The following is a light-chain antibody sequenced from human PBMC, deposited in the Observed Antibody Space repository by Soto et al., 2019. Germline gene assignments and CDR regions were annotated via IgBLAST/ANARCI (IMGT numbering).Light chain of an antibody. CDR2: GVS. J-gene: IGLJ2*01. CDR3: NSYASVNSPVL. Sequence: QSALTQPASLSGSPGQSITISCTGTSSDVGGYNYVSWYQQHPGKAPRLMIYGVSNRPLGVSYRFSGSKSGNTDSLTISGLQSEDETDYYCNSYASVNSPVLFGGGTKLTVL. CDR1: SSDVGGYNY. V-gene: IGLV2-14*03.